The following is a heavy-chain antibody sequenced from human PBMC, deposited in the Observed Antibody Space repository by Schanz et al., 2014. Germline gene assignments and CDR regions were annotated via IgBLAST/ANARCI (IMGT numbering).Heavy chain of an antibody. J-gene: IGHJ5*02. CDR2: IVPIAGIT. V-gene: IGHV1-3*01. Sequence: QVQLVQSGAEVKKPGASVKVSCKASGYSFTPFPIHWVRQAPGQGLEWMGRIVPIAGITNYAQRFQGRVTITADKSSDTAYMELSSLRSEDTAVYYCAREVGLYDRGWFDPWGQGTLVTVSS. CDR3: AREVGLYDRGWFDP. CDR1: GYSFTPFP. D-gene: IGHD3-22*01.